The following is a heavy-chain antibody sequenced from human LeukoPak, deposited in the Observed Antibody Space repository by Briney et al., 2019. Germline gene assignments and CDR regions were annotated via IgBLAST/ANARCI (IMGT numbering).Heavy chain of an antibody. V-gene: IGHV1-69*13. CDR3: ARDQYCSSTSCYHYYYGMDV. D-gene: IGHD2-2*01. CDR1: GGTFSSYA. CDR2: IIPIFGTA. Sequence: SVNVSCKASGGTFSSYAISWVRPAPGQGLEWMGGIIPIFGTANYAQKFQGRVTITADESTSTAYMELSSLRSEGTAVYYCARDQYCSSTSCYHYYYGMDVWGQGTTVTVSS. J-gene: IGHJ6*02.